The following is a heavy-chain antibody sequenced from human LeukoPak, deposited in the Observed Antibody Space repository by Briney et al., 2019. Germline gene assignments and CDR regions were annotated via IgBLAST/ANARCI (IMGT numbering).Heavy chain of an antibody. D-gene: IGHD3-16*02. Sequence: SETLSLTCPVSGGSISSRSYYWGWILQPPGTGREWIGSIYYSGSTYYIPFLKSRVTISVDTSKNQFSLKLSSVTAADTAVYYCARHRYDYVWGSYRPVWFDPWGQGTLVTVSS. CDR3: ARHRYDYVWGSYRPVWFDP. J-gene: IGHJ5*02. CDR2: IYYSGST. CDR1: GGSISSRSYY. V-gene: IGHV4-39*01.